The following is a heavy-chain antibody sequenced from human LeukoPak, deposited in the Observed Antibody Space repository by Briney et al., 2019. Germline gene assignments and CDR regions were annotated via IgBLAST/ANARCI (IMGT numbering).Heavy chain of an antibody. CDR1: GGSITGDY. D-gene: IGHD6-19*01. V-gene: IGHV4-59*01. J-gene: IGHJ4*02. Sequence: PSETLSLTCTVSGGSITGDYWSWIRQPPGKGLEWIGYISYSATTNYNPSLKSRVSFSIDTSKNQFSLKLTSVSAADTAVYFCATGHSSGWFDYWGQGTLVSVSS. CDR3: ATGHSSGWFDY. CDR2: ISYSATT.